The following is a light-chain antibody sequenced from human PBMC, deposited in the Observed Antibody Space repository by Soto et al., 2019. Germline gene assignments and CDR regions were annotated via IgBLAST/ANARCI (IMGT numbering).Light chain of an antibody. CDR1: SSDVGGYNR. Sequence: QSALTQPPSVSGSPGQSVTISCTGTSSDVGGYNRVSWYQQPPGTAPKLMIYEVSNRPSGVPDRFSGSKSGNTASLTISGLQAEDEAEYYCSSYTSSSTVMFGGGTQLTVL. V-gene: IGLV2-18*02. J-gene: IGLJ3*02. CDR2: EVS. CDR3: SSYTSSSTVM.